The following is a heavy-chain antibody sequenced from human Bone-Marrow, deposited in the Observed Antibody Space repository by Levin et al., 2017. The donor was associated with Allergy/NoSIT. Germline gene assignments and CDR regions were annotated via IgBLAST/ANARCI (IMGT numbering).Heavy chain of an antibody. J-gene: IGHJ6*03. Sequence: GGSLRLSCAASGFTFSNAWMSWVRQAPGKGLEWVGRIKSKTDGGTTDYAAPVKGRFTISRDDSKNTLYLQMNSLKTEDTAVYYCTTLTMVRPNYYYYYMDVWGKGTTVTVSS. CDR3: TTLTMVRPNYYYYYMDV. V-gene: IGHV3-15*01. CDR1: GFTFSNAW. CDR2: IKSKTDGGTT. D-gene: IGHD3-10*01.